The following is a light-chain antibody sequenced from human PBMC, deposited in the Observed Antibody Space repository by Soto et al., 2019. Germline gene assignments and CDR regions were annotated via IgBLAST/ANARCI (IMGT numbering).Light chain of an antibody. CDR2: SAS. CDR1: QDISRY. J-gene: IGKJ4*01. CDR3: QQLDSYPLT. V-gene: IGKV1-9*01. Sequence: DIQLTQSPSFLSASVGDRVTITCRASQDISRYLGWYHQKSGKVPKLLISSASTLESGVPSRFSGSGSGTEFTLTITSLQPEDSAIYYCQQLDSYPLTFGGGTKVEI.